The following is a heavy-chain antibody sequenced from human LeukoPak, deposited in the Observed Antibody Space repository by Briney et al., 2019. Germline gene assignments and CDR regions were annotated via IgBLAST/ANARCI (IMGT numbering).Heavy chain of an antibody. Sequence: SETLSLTCAVSGGSISSGGYSWSWIRQPPGKGLEWIGYIYYSGSTNYNPSLKSRVTISVDTSKNQFSLKLSSVTAADTAVYYCARDRYYYDSSGFLGAFDIWGQGTMVTVSS. CDR2: IYYSGST. D-gene: IGHD3-22*01. J-gene: IGHJ3*02. CDR1: GGSISSGGYS. CDR3: ARDRYYYDSSGFLGAFDI. V-gene: IGHV4-61*08.